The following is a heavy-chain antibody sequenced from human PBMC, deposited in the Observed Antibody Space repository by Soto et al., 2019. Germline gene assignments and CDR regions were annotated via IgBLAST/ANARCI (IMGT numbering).Heavy chain of an antibody. CDR3: ATNQKAGRWFGELLVPHRPYYYYGMDV. V-gene: IGHV3-23*01. J-gene: IGHJ6*02. CDR1: GFTFSSYA. D-gene: IGHD3-10*01. Sequence: EVQLLESGGGLVQPGGSLRLSCAASGFTFSSYAMSWVRQAPGKGLEWVSAISGSGGSTYYADSVKGRFTISRDNYKNTLYQQMKSLRAEDKAVYYCATNQKAGRWFGELLVPHRPYYYYGMDVWGQGTTVTVSS. CDR2: ISGSGGST.